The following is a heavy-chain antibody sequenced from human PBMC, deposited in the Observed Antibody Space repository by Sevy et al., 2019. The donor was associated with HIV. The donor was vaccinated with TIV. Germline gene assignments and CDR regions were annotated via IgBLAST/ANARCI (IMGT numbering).Heavy chain of an antibody. Sequence: ASVKVSCKASGYTFTRYGISWVRQAPGEGLEWMGWISAYNGNTNYAQKLHGRVTMTTDTSTGTAYMELRSLRSDDTAVYYCARDREYYYDSSGYTDNWGQGTLVTVSS. CDR1: GYTFTRYG. CDR3: ARDREYYYDSSGYTDN. CDR2: ISAYNGNT. V-gene: IGHV1-18*01. J-gene: IGHJ4*02. D-gene: IGHD3-22*01.